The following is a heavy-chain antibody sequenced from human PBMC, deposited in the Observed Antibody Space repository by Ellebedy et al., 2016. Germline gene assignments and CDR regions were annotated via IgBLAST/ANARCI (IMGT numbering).Heavy chain of an antibody. J-gene: IGHJ4*02. D-gene: IGHD3-22*01. CDR2: VSSSNSYI. CDR3: AKTLITMIVVVITPYFDY. CDR1: RFTFSTAW. V-gene: IGHV3-21*04. Sequence: GESLKISCAASRFTFSTAWMNWVRQAPGKGLEWVSSVSSSNSYIYYADSVKGRFTISRDNAKNSLYLQMNSLRAEDTALYYCAKTLITMIVVVITPYFDYWGQGTLVTVSS.